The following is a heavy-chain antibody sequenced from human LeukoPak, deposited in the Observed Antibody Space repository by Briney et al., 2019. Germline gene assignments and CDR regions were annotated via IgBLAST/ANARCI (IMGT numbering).Heavy chain of an antibody. CDR3: ASPRGCAGTTYASGDWFGP. CDR1: GDSISSSSFY. D-gene: IGHD2-15*01. V-gene: IGHV4-39*01. Sequence: SETLSLTCNVSGDSISSSSFYWGWIRQPPGKGLEWIASIYHTGHTFYNPSLKSRVTISVDTSKNQFSLRLRPVTAADTAVYYCASPRGCAGTTYASGDWFGPWGQGTRVTVSS. J-gene: IGHJ5*02. CDR2: IYHTGHT.